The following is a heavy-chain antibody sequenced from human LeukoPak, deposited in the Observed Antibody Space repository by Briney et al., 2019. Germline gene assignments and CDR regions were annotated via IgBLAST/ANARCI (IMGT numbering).Heavy chain of an antibody. D-gene: IGHD1-26*01. J-gene: IGHJ4*02. CDR2: INPNSGGT. V-gene: IGHV1-2*02. CDR1: GYTFTGYY. Sequence: ASVKVSCKASGYTFTGYYMHWVRQAPGQGLEWMGWINPNSGGTNYAQKFQGRVTMTTDTSTSTAYMELRSLRSDDTAVYYCATRGGSYYGYWGQGTLVTVSS. CDR3: ATRGGSYYGY.